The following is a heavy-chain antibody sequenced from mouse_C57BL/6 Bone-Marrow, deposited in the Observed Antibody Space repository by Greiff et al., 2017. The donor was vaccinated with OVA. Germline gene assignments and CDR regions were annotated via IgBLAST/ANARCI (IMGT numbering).Heavy chain of an antibody. J-gene: IGHJ4*01. V-gene: IGHV1-82*01. Sequence: QVQLQQSGPELVKPGASVKISCKASGYAFSSSWMNWVKQRPGKGLEWIGRIYPGDGDTTYNGKFKGKATLTADKSSSTAYMQLSSLTSEDSAVYFCARDYGYYAMDYWGQGTSVTVSS. CDR1: GYAFSSSW. CDR3: ARDYGYYAMDY. D-gene: IGHD1-1*02. CDR2: IYPGDGDT.